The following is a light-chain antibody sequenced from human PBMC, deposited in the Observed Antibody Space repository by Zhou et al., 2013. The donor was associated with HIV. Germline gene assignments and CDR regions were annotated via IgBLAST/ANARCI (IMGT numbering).Light chain of an antibody. J-gene: IGKJ3*01. CDR3: QQYGSSPFT. Sequence: EIVLTQSPGTLSLSPGERATLSCRASQSVSNSYLAWYQQKPGQAPRLLIFGASSRATGIPDRFSGSGSGTDFALTLSRLEPEDFAVYYCQQYGSSPFTFGPGTQVDIK. V-gene: IGKV3-20*01. CDR2: GAS. CDR1: QSVSNSY.